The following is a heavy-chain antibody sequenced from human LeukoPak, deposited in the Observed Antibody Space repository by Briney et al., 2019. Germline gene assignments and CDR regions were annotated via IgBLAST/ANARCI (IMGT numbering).Heavy chain of an antibody. V-gene: IGHV3-7*01. D-gene: IGHD6-19*01. CDR2: IKQDGSEK. J-gene: IGHJ4*02. CDR1: GFTFNNKW. Sequence: GGSLRLSCVASGFTFNNKWMSWVRQAPGKGLEWVANIKQDGSEKYYGDSVRGRFTISRDNVKNSLHLQMSSLRAEDTALYYCAREKAVAFDYLGQGTLVTVSS. CDR3: AREKAVAFDY.